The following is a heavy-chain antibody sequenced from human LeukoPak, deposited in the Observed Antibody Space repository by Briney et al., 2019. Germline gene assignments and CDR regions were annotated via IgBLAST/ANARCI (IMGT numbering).Heavy chain of an antibody. J-gene: IGHJ4*02. CDR3: AIDRGGWTFDN. CDR1: GFTFDDYG. D-gene: IGHD6-19*01. V-gene: IGHV3-20*04. CDR2: INWNGGST. Sequence: GGSLRLSCAASGFTFDDYGMSWVRQAPGKGLEWVSGINWNGGSTASADSVKGRFTISRDNAKNSLYLQMNSLRAEDTAFYYCAIDRGGWTFDNWGQGTLVTVSS.